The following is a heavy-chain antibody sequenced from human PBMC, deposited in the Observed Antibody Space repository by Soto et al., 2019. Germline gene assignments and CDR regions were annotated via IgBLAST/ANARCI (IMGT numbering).Heavy chain of an antibody. CDR1: GFTFSSYG. CDR2: ISYDGSNK. CDR3: AKEDSSSWHYYYGMAV. D-gene: IGHD6-13*01. V-gene: IGHV3-30*18. Sequence: PGGSLRLCCAASGFTFSSYGMHWVRQAPGKGLEWVAVISYDGSNKYYADSVKGRFTISRDSSKNMLYLQMNSLRAEDTAVYYCAKEDSSSWHYYYGMAVWGQGTTVTVSS. J-gene: IGHJ6*02.